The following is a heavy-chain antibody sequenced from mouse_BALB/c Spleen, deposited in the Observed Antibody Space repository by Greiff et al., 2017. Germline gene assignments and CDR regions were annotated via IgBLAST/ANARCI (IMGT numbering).Heavy chain of an antibody. CDR1: GFTFSSFG. Sequence: EVQLVESGGGLVQPGGSRKLSCAASGFTFSSFGMHWVRQAPEKGLEWVAYISSGSSTIYYADTVKGRFTISRDNPKNTLFLQMTSLRSEDTAMYYCARSDDGYYSWFAYWGQGTLVTVSA. D-gene: IGHD2-3*01. CDR2: ISSGSSTI. J-gene: IGHJ3*01. CDR3: ARSDDGYYSWFAY. V-gene: IGHV5-17*02.